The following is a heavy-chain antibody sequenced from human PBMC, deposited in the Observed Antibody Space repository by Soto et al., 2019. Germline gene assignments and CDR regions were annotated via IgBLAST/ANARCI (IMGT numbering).Heavy chain of an antibody. Sequence: QVQLMHSGAEVKKPGASVKVSCNDAVYPGTSYGLSWVRQAPGQGLAWMGWISAYNGNTNYAQKLQGRVTMTTNTSTSTAYMELRRLRSDDTAVYYCARDAAVGLLDYWGQGTLFTVSS. J-gene: IGHJ4*02. CDR3: ARDAAVGLLDY. V-gene: IGHV1-18*01. D-gene: IGHD1-26*01. CDR2: ISAYNGNT. CDR1: VYPGTSYG.